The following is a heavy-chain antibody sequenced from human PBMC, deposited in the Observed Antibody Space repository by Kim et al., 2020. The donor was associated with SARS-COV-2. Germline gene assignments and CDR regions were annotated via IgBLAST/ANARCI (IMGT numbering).Heavy chain of an antibody. Sequence: GGSLRLSCAASGFSFNTYTMDWVRQAPGKGLKWVSSITISSTHIYYADSVEGRFTISRDNARNSVYLHMNSLRVDDTAIYYFARGWFGQVGDYWGQGA. J-gene: IGHJ4*02. CDR1: GFSFNTYT. CDR3: ARGWFGQVGDY. V-gene: IGHV3-21*01. D-gene: IGHD3-10*01. CDR2: ITISSTHI.